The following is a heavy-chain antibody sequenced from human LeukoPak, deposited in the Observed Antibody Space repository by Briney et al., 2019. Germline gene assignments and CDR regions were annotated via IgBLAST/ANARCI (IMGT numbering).Heavy chain of an antibody. J-gene: IGHJ4*02. CDR3: AKDRGVEPAFFDY. D-gene: IGHD2-2*01. Sequence: GGSLRLSCAASGFTFSSYSMNWVRQAPGKGLEWVSAISGSGGSTYYADSVKGRFTISRDNSKNTLYLQMNSLRAEDTAVYYCAKDRGVEPAFFDYWGQGTLVTVSS. CDR2: ISGSGGST. V-gene: IGHV3-23*01. CDR1: GFTFSSYS.